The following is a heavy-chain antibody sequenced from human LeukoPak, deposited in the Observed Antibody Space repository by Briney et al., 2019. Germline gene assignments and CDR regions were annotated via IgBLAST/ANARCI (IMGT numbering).Heavy chain of an antibody. CDR2: IFSSGST. CDR1: GASISTYH. J-gene: IGHJ4*02. V-gene: IGHV4-59*10. Sequence: PSETLSLTCAVSGASISTYHWTWIRQSAGKGLEWIGCIFSSGSTDLNPSLKSRVALSLDTSQNQLSLRLTSMTAADTAIYYCAKKDGDFWGQGILVTVSS. D-gene: IGHD2-15*01. CDR3: AKKDGDF.